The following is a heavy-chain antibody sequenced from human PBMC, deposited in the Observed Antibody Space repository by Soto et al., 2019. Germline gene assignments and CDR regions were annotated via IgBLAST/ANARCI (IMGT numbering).Heavy chain of an antibody. J-gene: IGHJ4*02. CDR2: IRSSGGTT. V-gene: IGHV3-23*01. CDR3: TKEPKKSISHDY. CDR1: GFTFSEYA. Sequence: EVQLLESGGGLVQPGGSLRLYCAASGFTFSEYAMSWVRQSPGKGLEWVSSIRSSGGTTSYTDSAKCRFTISRDNSKNTLFLKMNGLRAEDTAIYFCTKEPKKSISHDYWGLGALVTVST. D-gene: IGHD2-21*01.